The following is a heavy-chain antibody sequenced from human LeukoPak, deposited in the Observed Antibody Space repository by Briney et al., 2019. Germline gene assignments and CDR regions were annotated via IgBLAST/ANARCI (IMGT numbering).Heavy chain of an antibody. CDR3: ARDRYGSGSYYNSFDY. V-gene: IGHV3-21*01. CDR1: GFTFSSYS. Sequence: AGSLRLSCAASGFTFSSYSTNWVRQAPGKGLEWISSISTSSSYIYYADSAKGRFTISRDNAKNSKYLQMNSLRAEDTAVCYCARDRYGSGSYYNSFDYWGQGTLVTVSS. D-gene: IGHD3-10*01. J-gene: IGHJ4*02. CDR2: ISTSSSYI.